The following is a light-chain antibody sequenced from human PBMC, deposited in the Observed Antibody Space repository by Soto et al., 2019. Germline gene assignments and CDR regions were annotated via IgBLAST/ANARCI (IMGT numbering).Light chain of an antibody. CDR3: QQRSNWPPVYT. CDR2: AAS. J-gene: IGKJ2*01. Sequence: EIVLTQSPATLSLSPGERATLSCRASQSVSSFLAWYQRKPGQAPRLLIYAASNKATGTPARFSGSGSGTDFTLTISSLEPEDFAVYYCQQRSNWPPVYTFGQGTKLESK. CDR1: QSVSSF. V-gene: IGKV3-11*01.